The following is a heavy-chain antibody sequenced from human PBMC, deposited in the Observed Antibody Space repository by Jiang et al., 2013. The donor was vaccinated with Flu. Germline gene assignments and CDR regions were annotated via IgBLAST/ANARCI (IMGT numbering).Heavy chain of an antibody. CDR3: AKSWGDMDV. D-gene: IGHD3-16*01. V-gene: IGHV3-33*06. J-gene: IGHJ6*03. CDR1: GFTFSSYG. Sequence: GRSLRLSCAASGFTFSSYGMHWVRQAPGKGLEWVAVIWYDGSNKYYADSVKGRFTISRDNSKNTLYLQMNSLRAEDTAVYYCAKSWGDMDVWGKGTTVTVSS. CDR2: IWYDGSNK.